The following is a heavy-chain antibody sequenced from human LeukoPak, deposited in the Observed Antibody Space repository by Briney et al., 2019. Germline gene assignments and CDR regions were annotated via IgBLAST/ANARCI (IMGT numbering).Heavy chain of an antibody. D-gene: IGHD3-22*01. CDR3: ARLNYYDSSGYGDRDY. J-gene: IGHJ4*02. Sequence: ASVKVSCKASGYTFTGYYMHWVRQAPGQGLGWMGWINPNSGGTNYAQKFQGRVTMTRDTSISTAYMELSRLRSDDTAVYYCARLNYYDSSGYGDRDYWGQGTLVTVSS. CDR2: INPNSGGT. V-gene: IGHV1-2*02. CDR1: GYTFTGYY.